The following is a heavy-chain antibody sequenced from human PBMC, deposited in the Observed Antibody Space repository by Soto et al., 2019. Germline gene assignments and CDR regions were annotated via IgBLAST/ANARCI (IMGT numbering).Heavy chain of an antibody. CDR2: VYYSGST. CDR3: AREKYDSSGYYQYYFDY. Sequence: SETLSLTCTVSGGSVSSSSYYWGWVRQPPGKGLEWIGSVYYSGSTYYNPSLKSRVTISVDTSKNQFSLKLSSVTAADTAVYYCAREKYDSSGYYQYYFDYWGQGTLVTVSS. D-gene: IGHD3-22*01. V-gene: IGHV4-39*07. J-gene: IGHJ4*02. CDR1: GGSVSSSSYY.